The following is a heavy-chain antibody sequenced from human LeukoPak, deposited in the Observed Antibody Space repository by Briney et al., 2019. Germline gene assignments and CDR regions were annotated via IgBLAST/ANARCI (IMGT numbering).Heavy chain of an antibody. D-gene: IGHD2-15*01. CDR1: GGSIKNYF. V-gene: IGHV4-59*08. J-gene: IGHJ6*02. Sequence: SETLSLTCTVSGGSIKNYFWSWIRQPPGKGLEWIGEVSFSGSTNYNPSLKSRVTISVDTAKNQFSLNLSSVTAADTAVYYCALYCRLSSNCGYYGMDVWGQGTTVTVSS. CDR2: VSFSGST. CDR3: ALYCRLSSNCGYYGMDV.